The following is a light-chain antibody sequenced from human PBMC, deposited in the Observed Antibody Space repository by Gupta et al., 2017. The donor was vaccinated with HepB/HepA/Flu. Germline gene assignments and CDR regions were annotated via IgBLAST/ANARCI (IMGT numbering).Light chain of an antibody. J-gene: IGKJ1*01. Sequence: DIQMTQSPSSLSASVGDRVTITCRASQSISSYLNWYQQKPGKATKLLIYAASSWQSGVPSRFSGSGYGTDFTLTISRRQPGDFATYYCQGSDSNSFKTFGQGTKVEVK. CDR2: AAS. V-gene: IGKV1-39*01. CDR1: QSISSY. CDR3: QGSDSNSFKT.